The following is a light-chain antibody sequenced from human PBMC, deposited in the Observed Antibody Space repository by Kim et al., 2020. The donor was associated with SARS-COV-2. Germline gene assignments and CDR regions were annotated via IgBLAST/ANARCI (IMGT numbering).Light chain of an antibody. Sequence: TAKFPCHGNRNNVGDDEASCLQEYQGHHPKLLSDRHNERPSRIAERLSASRSGNSATLTITGLQPEDGADYYCSAWDRSLYAWVFGGGTRLTVL. J-gene: IGLJ3*02. CDR3: SAWDRSLYAWV. CDR2: RHN. V-gene: IGLV10-54*01. CDR1: RNNVGDDE.